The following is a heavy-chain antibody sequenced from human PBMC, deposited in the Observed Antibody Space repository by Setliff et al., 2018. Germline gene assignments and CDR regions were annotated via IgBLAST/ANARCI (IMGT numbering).Heavy chain of an antibody. CDR1: GGTFSSYA. CDR3: ARAEKPYYYGPGSSGDFQH. D-gene: IGHD3-10*01. V-gene: IGHV1-69*13. Sequence: GASVKVSCKASGGTFSSYAISWVRQAPGQGLEWMGGIIPIFGTANYAQKFQGRVTITADESTSTAYMELSSLRSEDTAVYYCARAEKPYYYGPGSSGDFQHWGQGTLVTVSS. CDR2: IIPIFGTA. J-gene: IGHJ1*01.